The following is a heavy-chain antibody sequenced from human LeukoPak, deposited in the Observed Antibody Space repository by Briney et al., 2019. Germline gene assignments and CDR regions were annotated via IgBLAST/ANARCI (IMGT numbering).Heavy chain of an antibody. J-gene: IGHJ6*02. CDR3: ARDPGLPNGMDV. CDR1: GFTVSSDY. V-gene: IGHV3-66*01. Sequence: GGSLRLSCAASGFTVSSDYMIWVRQAPGKGLEWVSTIYSGGSTYYADSVNGRFTVSRDNSKNTLYLQMNSLRAEDTAVYYCARDPGLPNGMDVWGQGTTVTVSS. CDR2: IYSGGST.